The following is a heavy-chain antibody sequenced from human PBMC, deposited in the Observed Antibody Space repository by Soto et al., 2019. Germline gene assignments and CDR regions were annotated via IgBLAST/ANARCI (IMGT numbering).Heavy chain of an antibody. D-gene: IGHD3-22*01. CDR3: ARDPPMGYDSSGPS. Sequence: GGSLRLSCAASGFTFSSYSMNWVRQAPGKGLEWVSSISSSSSYIYYADSVRGRFTISRDNAKNSLYLQMNSLRAEDTAVYYCARDPPMGYDSSGPSWGQWTMVTVSS. CDR1: GFTFSSYS. J-gene: IGHJ3*01. CDR2: ISSSSSYI. V-gene: IGHV3-21*01.